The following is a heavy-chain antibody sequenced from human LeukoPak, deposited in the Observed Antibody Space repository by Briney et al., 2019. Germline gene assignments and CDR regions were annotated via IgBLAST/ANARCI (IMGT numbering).Heavy chain of an antibody. J-gene: IGHJ6*02. V-gene: IGHV3-30*02. Sequence: PGGSLRLSCAASGFTFSSYGMHWVRQAPGKGLEWVAVIWYDGSNKYYADSVKGRFTISRDNSKNTLYLQMNSLRAEDTAVYYCAKDSGYSSSTRGCYYGMDVWGQGTTVTVSS. CDR3: AKDSGYSSSTRGCYYGMDV. CDR2: IWYDGSNK. D-gene: IGHD6-13*01. CDR1: GFTFSSYG.